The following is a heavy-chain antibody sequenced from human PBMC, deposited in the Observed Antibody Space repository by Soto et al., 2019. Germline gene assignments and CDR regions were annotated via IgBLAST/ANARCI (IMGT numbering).Heavy chain of an antibody. V-gene: IGHV1-8*01. Sequence: QVQLVQSGAEVKKPGASVKVSCKASGYTFTSYDINWVRQATGQGLEWMGWMNPNSGNTGYAQKFQGRVTMTRNISISTDYMELSSLRSEDTAVYYCARAKSRYSSAGGGYWGQGTLVTVSS. J-gene: IGHJ4*02. D-gene: IGHD6-19*01. CDR1: GYTFTSYD. CDR2: MNPNSGNT. CDR3: ARAKSRYSSAGGGY.